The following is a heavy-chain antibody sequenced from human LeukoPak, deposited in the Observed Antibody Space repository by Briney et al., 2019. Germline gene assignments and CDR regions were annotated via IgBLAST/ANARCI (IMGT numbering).Heavy chain of an antibody. CDR1: EFTFRNYW. CDR2: INSDGSTT. Sequence: GGSLRLSCAASEFTFRNYWMHWVRQAPGKGLVWVSLINSDGSTTNYADSVKGRFTISRDNAENTLYLQMNSLGAEDTAVYYCARAYSSSRHNWFDPWGQGTLVTVSS. D-gene: IGHD6-13*01. CDR3: ARAYSSSRHNWFDP. V-gene: IGHV3-74*01. J-gene: IGHJ5*02.